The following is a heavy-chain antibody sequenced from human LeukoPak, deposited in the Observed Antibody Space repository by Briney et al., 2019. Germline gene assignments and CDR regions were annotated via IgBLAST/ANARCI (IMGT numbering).Heavy chain of an antibody. CDR2: ISAYNGNT. V-gene: IGHV1-18*04. J-gene: IGHJ4*02. D-gene: IGHD3-10*01. CDR1: GYTFTSYG. Sequence: ASVKVFCKASGYTFTSYGISWVRQAPGQGLEWMGWISAYNGNTNYAQKLQGRVTMTTDTSTSTAYMELRSLRSDDTAVYYCARVRITMVRGASDYWGQGTLVTVSS. CDR3: ARVRITMVRGASDY.